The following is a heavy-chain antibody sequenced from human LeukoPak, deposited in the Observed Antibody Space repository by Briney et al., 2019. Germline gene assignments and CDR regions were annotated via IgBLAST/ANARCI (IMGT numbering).Heavy chain of an antibody. J-gene: IGHJ4*02. CDR2: IYSGGST. CDR3: ARGQSYYPY. D-gene: IGHD1-26*01. V-gene: IGHV3-66*01. CDR1: GFTVSSSH. Sequence: GGSLRLSCAASGFTVSSSHMTWVRQAPGKGLECVSLIYSGGSTYYPDSVKGRFTISRDNSKNTLYLHMNSLRAEDTAVYYCARGQSYYPYWGQGTLVTVSS.